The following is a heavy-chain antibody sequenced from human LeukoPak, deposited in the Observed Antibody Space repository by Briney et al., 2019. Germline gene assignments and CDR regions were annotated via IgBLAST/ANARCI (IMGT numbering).Heavy chain of an antibody. Sequence: SVKVSCKASGYTFTSYGISWVRQAPGQGLEWMEGIIPIFGTANYAQKFQGRVTITADKSTSTAYMELSSLRSEDTAVYYCASSWMDSSGWAAFDYWGQGTLVTVSS. V-gene: IGHV1-69*06. CDR2: IIPIFGTA. J-gene: IGHJ4*02. D-gene: IGHD6-19*01. CDR1: GYTFTSYG. CDR3: ASSWMDSSGWAAFDY.